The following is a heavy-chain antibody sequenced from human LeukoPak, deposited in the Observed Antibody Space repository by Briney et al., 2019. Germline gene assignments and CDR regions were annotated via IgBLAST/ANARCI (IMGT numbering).Heavy chain of an antibody. CDR3: TRRPY. V-gene: IGHV3-48*03. CDR2: INSNGDFK. J-gene: IGHJ4*02. Sequence: GGSLRLSCTASGFNFSSSEMNWVRQAPGKGLEWVSYINSNGDFKYYADSVKGRFTISRDNAKNSLYLQMNSLRAEDTAVYYCTRRPYWGRGTLVSVSS. CDR1: GFNFSSSE.